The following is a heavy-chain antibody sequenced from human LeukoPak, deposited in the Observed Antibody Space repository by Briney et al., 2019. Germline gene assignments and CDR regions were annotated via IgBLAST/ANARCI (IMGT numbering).Heavy chain of an antibody. Sequence: GGSLRLSCAASGFTFSDHYMDWARQAPGKGLEWVGRTRSKANSYTTEYAASVKGRFTISRDDSKNSLYLQMNSLKTEDTAVYYCARDLSGSYSSWGQGTLVTVSS. D-gene: IGHD1-26*01. CDR3: ARDLSGSYSS. J-gene: IGHJ5*02. V-gene: IGHV3-72*01. CDR2: TRSKANSYTT. CDR1: GFTFSDHY.